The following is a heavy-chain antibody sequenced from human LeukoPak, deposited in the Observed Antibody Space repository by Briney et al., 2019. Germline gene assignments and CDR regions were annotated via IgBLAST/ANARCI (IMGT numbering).Heavy chain of an antibody. Sequence: GGSLRLSCAASGFTFSNYAMHWVRQAPGKGLEWVAVISYDGSNKYYADSVKGRFTISRDNSKNTLYLQMNSLRVEDTAVYYCARVAHPAELLRWGYYYYGMDVWGQGTTVTVSS. CDR2: ISYDGSNK. J-gene: IGHJ6*02. V-gene: IGHV3-30*04. D-gene: IGHD3-10*02. CDR3: ARVAHPAELLRWGYYYYGMDV. CDR1: GFTFSNYA.